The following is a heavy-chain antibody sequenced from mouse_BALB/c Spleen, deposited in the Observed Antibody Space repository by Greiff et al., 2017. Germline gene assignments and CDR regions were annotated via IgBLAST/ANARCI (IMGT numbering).Heavy chain of an antibody. CDR2: ISTYYGDA. D-gene: IGHD2-1*01. CDR3: ARERAYGNYAMDD. V-gene: IGHV1S137*01. Sequence: QVQLQQSGAELVRPGVSVKISCKASGYTFTDYDMHWVKQSHAKSLEWIGVISTYYGDASYNQKFKGKATMTVDKSSSTAYMELARLTSEDSAIYYCARERAYGNYAMDDWGQGTSVTVSS. CDR1: GYTFTDYD. J-gene: IGHJ4*01.